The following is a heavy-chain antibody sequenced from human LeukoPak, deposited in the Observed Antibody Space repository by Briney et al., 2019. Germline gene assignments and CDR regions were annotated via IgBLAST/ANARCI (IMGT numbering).Heavy chain of an antibody. CDR1: GGSISSYY. V-gene: IGHV4-59*01. J-gene: IGHJ4*02. D-gene: IGHD1-26*01. Sequence: SETLSLTCTVSGGSISSYYWSWIRQPPGKGLEWIGYIYYSGSTNYNPSLKSRVTISVDTSKNQFSLKLSSVTAADTAVYYCARGRREIDYWGQGTLVTVSS. CDR3: ARGRREIDY. CDR2: IYYSGST.